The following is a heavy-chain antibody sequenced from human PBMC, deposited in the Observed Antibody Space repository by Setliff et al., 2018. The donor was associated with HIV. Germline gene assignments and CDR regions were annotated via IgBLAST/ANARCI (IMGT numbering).Heavy chain of an antibody. Sequence: PSETLSLTCTVSGYSISSDYYWGWIRQPPGKGLEWIATIPHNGGTYYNPDPSLTGRVTISVDTSKNQFSLKLAFVTAADTAVYYCARYSTLTTNFDYWGQGTLVTVSS. D-gene: IGHD4-17*01. V-gene: IGHV4-38-2*02. CDR1: GYSISSDYY. CDR2: IPHNGGT. J-gene: IGHJ4*02. CDR3: ARYSTLTTNFDY.